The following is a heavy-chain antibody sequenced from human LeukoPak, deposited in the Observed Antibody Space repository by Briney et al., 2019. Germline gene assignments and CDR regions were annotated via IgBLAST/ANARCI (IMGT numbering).Heavy chain of an antibody. CDR3: ARGFEWALYYYYMDV. Sequence: SETLSLTCTVSGGSISSGSYYWSWIRQPAGKGLEWIGRICTSGSTNYNPSLKSRVTISVDTSKNQFSLKLSSVTAADTAVYYCARGFEWALYYYYMDVWGKGTTVTVSS. V-gene: IGHV4-61*02. D-gene: IGHD3-10*01. CDR1: GGSISSGSYY. J-gene: IGHJ6*03. CDR2: ICTSGST.